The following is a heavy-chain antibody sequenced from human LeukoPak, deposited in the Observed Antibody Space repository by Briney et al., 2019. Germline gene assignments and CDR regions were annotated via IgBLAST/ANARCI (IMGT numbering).Heavy chain of an antibody. Sequence: GASVKVSCKASGYTFTSYGISWVRQAPGQGLEWMGWISAYNGNTNYAQKLQGRVTMTTDTSTSTAYMELSSLSSEDTAVYYCAAGRDLQIFAALDFWGQGTMVTVSS. CDR1: GYTFTSYG. CDR2: ISAYNGNT. D-gene: IGHD3-3*01. J-gene: IGHJ3*01. V-gene: IGHV1-18*01. CDR3: AAGRDLQIFAALDF.